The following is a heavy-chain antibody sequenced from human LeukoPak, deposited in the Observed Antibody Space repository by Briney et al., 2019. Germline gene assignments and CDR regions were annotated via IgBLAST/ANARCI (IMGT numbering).Heavy chain of an antibody. Sequence: SETLSLTCAVYGGSLSGSYWSWIRQPPGKGLEWIGEINHSGSANYNPSLKSRVTISVDTSKNQFPMKLSSVTAADTAVYYCARRSYGIDNAFDIWGQGTMVTVSS. CDR2: INHSGSA. V-gene: IGHV4-34*01. J-gene: IGHJ3*02. CDR1: GGSLSGSY. CDR3: ARRSYGIDNAFDI. D-gene: IGHD1-26*01.